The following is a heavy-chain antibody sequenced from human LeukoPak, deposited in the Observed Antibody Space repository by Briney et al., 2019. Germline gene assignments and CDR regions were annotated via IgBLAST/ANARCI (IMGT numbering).Heavy chain of an antibody. D-gene: IGHD3-16*01. J-gene: IGHJ5*02. CDR1: GGSISSGDYY. CDR3: ARVGSYWFDP. Sequence: SETLSLTCTVSGGSISSGDYYWSWIRQPPGRGLEWIVHIYYRGSTYYNPSLESRVTISVDTSKNQLSLKLTSVTAADSAVYFCARVGSYWFDPWGQGTQVTVSS. CDR2: IYYRGST. V-gene: IGHV4-30-4*01.